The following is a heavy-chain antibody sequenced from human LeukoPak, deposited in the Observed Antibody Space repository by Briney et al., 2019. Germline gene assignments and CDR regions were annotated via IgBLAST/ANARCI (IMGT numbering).Heavy chain of an antibody. Sequence: GGSLTLSCTPSGFTFSSYAMSWVRQAPGKGLEWVSAISGSGGSKYYADSVKGRFTISRDNSKNTTYLQMNSLRGEDTAVYYCAKGRSTWYDDAFDIWGQGTMVTVSS. V-gene: IGHV3-23*01. CDR2: ISGSGGSK. D-gene: IGHD1-1*01. J-gene: IGHJ3*02. CDR3: AKGRSTWYDDAFDI. CDR1: GFTFSSYA.